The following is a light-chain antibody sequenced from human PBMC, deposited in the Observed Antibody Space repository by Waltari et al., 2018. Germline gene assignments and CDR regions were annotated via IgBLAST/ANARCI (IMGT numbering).Light chain of an antibody. CDR1: QTVGDW. CDR3: QQYDRYPLS. CDR2: RSS. Sequence: DIQLTQYPATLSASVGDRVTITCRASQTVGDWLAWYQQKPGRAPKLLIFRSSDLQTGVPQRFSGSGSGTEFTLTISSLLPDDCGTYYCQQYDRYPLSFGGGTKVE. V-gene: IGKV1-5*03. J-gene: IGKJ4*01.